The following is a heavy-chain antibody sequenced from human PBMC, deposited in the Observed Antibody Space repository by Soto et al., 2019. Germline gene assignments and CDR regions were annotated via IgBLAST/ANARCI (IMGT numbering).Heavy chain of an antibody. D-gene: IGHD3-22*01. CDR3: ARVTPGNNLYYFAGLDV. J-gene: IGHJ6*02. CDR1: GFTFDTNC. V-gene: IGHV3-30-3*01. CDR2: ISSEGSNT. Sequence: QVHLVESGGGVAQPGRSLRLSCVASGFTFDTNCIHWVRQPPGKGLQWVALISSEGSNTYYADSVRGRFTISIDNSKNTLYLPINVLRPDDTGVYYCARVTPGNNLYYFAGLDVWGQGTSVTVSS.